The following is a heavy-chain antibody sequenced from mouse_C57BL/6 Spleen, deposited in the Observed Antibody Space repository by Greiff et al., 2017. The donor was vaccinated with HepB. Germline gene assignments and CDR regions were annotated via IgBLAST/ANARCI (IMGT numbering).Heavy chain of an antibody. Sequence: VQLQQPGAELVKPGASVKLSCKASGYTFTSYWMHWVKQRPGQGLEWIGMIHPNSGSTNYNEKFKSKATLTVDKSSSTAYMQLSSLTSEDSAVYYCARSELLSYDFDYWGQGTTLTVSS. CDR1: GYTFTSYW. J-gene: IGHJ2*01. D-gene: IGHD1-1*01. V-gene: IGHV1-64*01. CDR3: ARSELLSYDFDY. CDR2: IHPNSGST.